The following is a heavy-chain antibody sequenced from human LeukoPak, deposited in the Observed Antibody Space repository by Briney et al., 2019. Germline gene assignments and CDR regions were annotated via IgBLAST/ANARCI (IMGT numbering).Heavy chain of an antibody. Sequence: PSDTLSLTCTVSAGSMTSNYHYWGRICKPPGTGLDWMGNIYHGGPTYYTPSLKSRITISVDTSKNQFYVKLSSVTAADTAVYYCARLLGSSYYSFDSWGQGTLVTVSS. D-gene: IGHD3-22*01. V-gene: IGHV4-39*01. CDR3: ARLLGSSYYSFDS. J-gene: IGHJ4*02. CDR2: IYHGGPT. CDR1: AGSMTSNYHY.